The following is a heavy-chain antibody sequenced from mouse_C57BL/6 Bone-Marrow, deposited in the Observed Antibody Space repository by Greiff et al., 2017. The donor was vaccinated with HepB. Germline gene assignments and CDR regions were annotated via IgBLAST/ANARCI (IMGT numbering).Heavy chain of an antibody. CDR3: ARGPYYAGAMDY. J-gene: IGHJ4*01. V-gene: IGHV1-18*01. D-gene: IGHD2-10*01. CDR2: INPNNGGT. Sequence: VQLKQSGPELVKPGASVKISCKASGYTFTDYNMHWVKQSHGKSLEWIGDINPNNGGTIYNKKFKGKATLTVDKSSSTAYMKLRSLTSEDTAVYYCARGPYYAGAMDYWGQGTSVTVSS. CDR1: GYTFTDYN.